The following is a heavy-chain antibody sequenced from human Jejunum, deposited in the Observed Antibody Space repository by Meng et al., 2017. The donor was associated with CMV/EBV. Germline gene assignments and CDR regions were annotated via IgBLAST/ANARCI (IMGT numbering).Heavy chain of an antibody. Sequence: TVSGGPIVSTSYYWGWVRQPPGRALEWIGSVYYSGSTHYNPSLKSRLTISVDTSRNQFYLTLDSVTAADTAVYYCATNTSGSHFGAWDQGTLVTVSS. J-gene: IGHJ4*02. D-gene: IGHD6-19*01. V-gene: IGHV4-39*01. CDR1: GGPIVSTSYY. CDR2: VYYSGST. CDR3: ATNTSGSHFGA.